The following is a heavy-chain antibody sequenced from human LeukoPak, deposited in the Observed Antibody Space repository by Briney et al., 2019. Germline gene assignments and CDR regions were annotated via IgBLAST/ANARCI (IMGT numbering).Heavy chain of an antibody. CDR3: ARVPSTYYDILTGYYKPLHFDY. D-gene: IGHD3-9*01. V-gene: IGHV4-38-2*02. CDR1: GYSISSGYY. Sequence: SGTLSLTCTVSGYSISSGYYWGWIRQPPGKGLEWIGSIYHSGSTYYNPSLKSRVTISVDTSKNQFSLKLSSVTAADTAVYYCARVPSTYYDILTGYYKPLHFDYWGQGTLVTVSS. CDR2: IYHSGST. J-gene: IGHJ4*02.